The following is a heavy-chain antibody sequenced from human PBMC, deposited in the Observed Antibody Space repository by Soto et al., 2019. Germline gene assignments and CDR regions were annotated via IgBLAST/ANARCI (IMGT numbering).Heavy chain of an antibody. J-gene: IGHJ3*02. CDR1: GYTFTGYY. CDR3: ARGGGDWNYGSSAFDI. CDR2: INPNSGGT. V-gene: IGHV1-2*04. D-gene: IGHD1-7*01. Sequence: GASVKVSCKASGYTFTGYYMHWVRQAPGQGLEWMGWINPNSGGTNYAQKFQGWVTMTRDTSISTAYMEPSRLRSDDTAVYYCARGGGDWNYGSSAFDIWGQGTMVTVSS.